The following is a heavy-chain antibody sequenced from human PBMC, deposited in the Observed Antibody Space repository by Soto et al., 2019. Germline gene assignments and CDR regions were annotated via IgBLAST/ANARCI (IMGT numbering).Heavy chain of an antibody. CDR2: ISSSSSNI. CDR1: GFTFSSYS. CDR3: ARGLYGDLREYCQY. Sequence: PGGSLRLSCAASGFTFSSYSMNWVRQAPGKGLEWVSYISSSSSNIYYADSVKGRFTISRDNAKNSLYLQMNSLRAEDTAVYYCARGLYGDLREYCQYWGQGTLVTVSS. J-gene: IGHJ1*01. V-gene: IGHV3-48*01. D-gene: IGHD4-17*01.